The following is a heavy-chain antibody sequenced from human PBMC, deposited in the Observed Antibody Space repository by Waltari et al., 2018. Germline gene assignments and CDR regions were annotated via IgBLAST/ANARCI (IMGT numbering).Heavy chain of an antibody. CDR2: INHSGST. V-gene: IGHV4-34*01. J-gene: IGHJ6*03. D-gene: IGHD6-19*01. Sequence: QVQLQQWGAGLLTPSETLSLTCAVYGGSFSGYYWSWIRQPPGKGLEWIGEINHSGSTNYNPSLKSRVTISVDTSKNQFSLKLSSVTAADTAVYYCARGIGSGWPYYYYYYMDVWGKGTTVTVSS. CDR1: GGSFSGYY. CDR3: ARGIGSGWPYYYYYYMDV.